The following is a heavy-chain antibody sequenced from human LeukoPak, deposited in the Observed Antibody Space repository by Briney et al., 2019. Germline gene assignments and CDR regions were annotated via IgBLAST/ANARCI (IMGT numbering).Heavy chain of an antibody. CDR2: ISTYNGDT. D-gene: IGHD3-10*01. J-gene: IGHJ6*02. CDR3: ARVGGFRGLDV. V-gene: IGHV1-18*01. Sequence: GASVKVSCKASGYTFTTYGINWVRQAPRQGLEWMGWISTYNGDTNYAQKVQGRVTMTTDTSTSKVYMELRSLRSDDTAVYYCARVGGFRGLDVWGQGTTVTVSS. CDR1: GYTFTTYG.